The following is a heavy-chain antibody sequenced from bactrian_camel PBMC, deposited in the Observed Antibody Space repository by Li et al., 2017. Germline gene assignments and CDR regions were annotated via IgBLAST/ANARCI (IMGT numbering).Heavy chain of an antibody. J-gene: IGHJ4*01. CDR3: VMNGALFKA. Sequence: HVQLVESGGGSVQGGASLRLSCVASGDMKTTYMAWFRQAPGKVREVVARIATGSGNTYYADSAKGRFTISRDNAKNTVYLEMSRLRSEDTALYYCVMNGALFKAWGQGTQVTVSS. V-gene: IGHV3S54*01. CDR1: GDMKTTY. CDR2: IATGSGNT.